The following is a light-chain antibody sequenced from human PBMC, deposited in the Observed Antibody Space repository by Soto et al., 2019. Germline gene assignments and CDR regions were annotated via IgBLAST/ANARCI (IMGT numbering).Light chain of an antibody. CDR1: QDITNL. CDR2: DAS. V-gene: IGKV1-33*01. J-gene: IGKJ3*01. Sequence: DIQMTQSPSSLSASVGDRVTITCQASQDITNLLNWYQQKAGEAPRLLTYDASKLEPGVPSRFSGSGSGTDFTFTISSLQPEDFAVYYCQQYDDLPTFGPGTKVDMK. CDR3: QQYDDLPT.